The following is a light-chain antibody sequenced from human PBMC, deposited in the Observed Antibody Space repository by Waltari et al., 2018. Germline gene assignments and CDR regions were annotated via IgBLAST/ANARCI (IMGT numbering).Light chain of an antibody. J-gene: IGKJ1*01. CDR3: QQYYEWQT. Sequence: EIVMTQSPAVLSVSPGQRATLSSRASETVTSHLAWYQQKPGQAPRLLIYDVSTRAAGIPARFSGSGSETEFTLTVTSLQSEDCAVYYCQQYYEWQTFGPGTKVEIK. V-gene: IGKV3D-15*01. CDR2: DVS. CDR1: ETVTSH.